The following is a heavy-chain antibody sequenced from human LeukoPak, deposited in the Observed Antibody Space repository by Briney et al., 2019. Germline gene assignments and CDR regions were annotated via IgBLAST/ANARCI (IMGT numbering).Heavy chain of an antibody. D-gene: IGHD6-19*01. Sequence: SVKVSCKASGGTFSSYAISWVRQAPGQGLEWMGGIIPIFGTANYAQKFQGRVTITTDESTSTAYMELSSLRSDDTAVYYCAKTTTGYSSGRYPGWPVDYWGQGTLVTVSS. J-gene: IGHJ4*02. CDR2: IIPIFGTA. CDR3: AKTTTGYSSGRYPGWPVDY. CDR1: GGTFSSYA. V-gene: IGHV1-69*05.